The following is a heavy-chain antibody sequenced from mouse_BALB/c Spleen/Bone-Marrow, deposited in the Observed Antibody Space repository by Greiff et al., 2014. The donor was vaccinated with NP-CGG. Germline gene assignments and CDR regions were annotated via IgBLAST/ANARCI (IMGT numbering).Heavy chain of an antibody. J-gene: IGHJ2*01. CDR3: ARLRRHYGYFDY. D-gene: IGHD1-1*01. Sequence: EVMLVESGGGLVQPGGSRKLSCAASGFTFSSFGMHWVRQAPEKGLEWVAYISSGSSTIYYADTVKGRFTISRDNPKNTLFLQMTSLRSEDTAMYYCARLRRHYGYFDYWGQGTTLTVSS. CDR1: GFTFSSFG. V-gene: IGHV5-17*02. CDR2: ISSGSSTI.